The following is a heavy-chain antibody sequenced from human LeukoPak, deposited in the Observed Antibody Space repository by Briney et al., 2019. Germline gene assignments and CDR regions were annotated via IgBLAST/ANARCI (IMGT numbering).Heavy chain of an antibody. D-gene: IGHD1-20*01. CDR1: GYTVTSYA. CDR2: INTNTGNP. V-gene: IGHV7-4-1*02. J-gene: IGHJ5*02. Sequence: ASVKVSCKASGYTVTSYAMNWVRQAPGQGLDWMGWINTNTGNPTYAQGFTGRFVFSLDTSVSTAYLQISSLKAEDTAVYYCARLFINWNDPNWFDPWGQGTLVTVSS. CDR3: ARLFINWNDPNWFDP.